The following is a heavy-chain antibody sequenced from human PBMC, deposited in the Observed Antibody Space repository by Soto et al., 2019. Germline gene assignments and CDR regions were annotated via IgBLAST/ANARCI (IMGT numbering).Heavy chain of an antibody. CDR3: ARVEQWLVLFDY. Sequence: ETLSLTCAVYGGSFSGYYWSWIRQPPGKGLEWIGEINHSGSTNYNPSLKSRVTISVDTSKNQFSLKLSSVTAADTAVYYCARVEQWLVLFDYWGQGTLVTVSS. D-gene: IGHD6-19*01. J-gene: IGHJ4*02. CDR1: GGSFSGYY. CDR2: INHSGST. V-gene: IGHV4-34*01.